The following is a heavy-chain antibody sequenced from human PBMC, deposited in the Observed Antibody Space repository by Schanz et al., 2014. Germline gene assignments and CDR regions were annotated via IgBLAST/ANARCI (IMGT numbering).Heavy chain of an antibody. D-gene: IGHD6-13*01. CDR3: VKIGYTHWSLDD. V-gene: IGHV3-7*01. Sequence: VQLVESGGGSVQPGGSLRLSCAASGFTFSNYWMSWVRQAPGKGLEWVAAINQAASVQYYVDSVKGRFTISRDDAKNSHYLQMNSLRVEDTAVFYCVKIGYTHWSLDDWGQGILVTVSS. CDR2: INQAASVQ. CDR1: GFTFSNYW. J-gene: IGHJ4*02.